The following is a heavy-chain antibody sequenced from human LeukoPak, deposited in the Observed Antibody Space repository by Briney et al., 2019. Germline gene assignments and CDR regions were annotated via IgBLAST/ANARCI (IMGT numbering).Heavy chain of an antibody. D-gene: IGHD1/OR15-1a*01. CDR2: IYSGGST. V-gene: IGHV3-53*01. J-gene: IGHJ6*02. CDR1: GFTVSSNY. CDR3: AKTKDNYYYYGMDV. Sequence: GGSLRLSCAASGFTVSSNYMSWVRQAPGKGLEWVSAIYSGGSTYYADSVKGRFTISRDNSKNTLYLQMNSLRAEDTAVYYCAKTKDNYYYYGMDVWGQGTTVTVSS.